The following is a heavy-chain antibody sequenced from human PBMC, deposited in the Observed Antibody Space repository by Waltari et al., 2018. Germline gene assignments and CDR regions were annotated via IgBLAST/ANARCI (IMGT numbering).Heavy chain of an antibody. CDR3: ARSYDFWSGYPLDY. D-gene: IGHD3-3*01. V-gene: IGHV4-59*01. CDR2: IAYNGKT. CDR1: GDSINNYY. Sequence: QVQLQESGPGLVKASETLSLTCAVSGDSINNYYWGWIRQPPGKELEWIGYIAYNGKTNYHPSLKSRVTISIDTSKTQFSLKLSSVTAADTAVYYCARSYDFWSGYPLDYWGQGTLVTVSS. J-gene: IGHJ4*02.